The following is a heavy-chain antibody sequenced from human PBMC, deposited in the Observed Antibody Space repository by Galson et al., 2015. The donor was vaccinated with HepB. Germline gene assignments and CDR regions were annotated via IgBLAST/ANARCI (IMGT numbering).Heavy chain of an antibody. J-gene: IGHJ5*02. D-gene: IGHD6-19*01. V-gene: IGHV3-23*01. CDR3: AKDWGIAVSTTWWFDP. CDR2: VSSSGGGT. Sequence: SLRLSCAASGFTFNNYAMSWVRQAPGKGLEWVSSVSSSGGGTHYADSAKGRFTISRDNSKDTLYLQMNNVRAEDTAVYYCAKDWGIAVSTTWWFDPWGQGTLVTVSS. CDR1: GFTFNNYA.